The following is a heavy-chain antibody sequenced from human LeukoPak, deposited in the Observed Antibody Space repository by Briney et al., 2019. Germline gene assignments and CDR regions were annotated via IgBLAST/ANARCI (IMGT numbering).Heavy chain of an antibody. CDR3: ARVILTGYYYDS. CDR2: VNSNGGNT. V-gene: IGHV3-64*01. D-gene: IGHD3-9*01. CDR1: GFTFSTYA. J-gene: IGHJ4*02. Sequence: GGSLRLSCAASGFTFSTYALHWVRQAPGKGLEFVSGVNSNGGNTYYAHSVKGRFTISRDNSNNTLYLQMGSVRPEDMAVYHCARVILTGYYYDSWGQGTLVTVSS.